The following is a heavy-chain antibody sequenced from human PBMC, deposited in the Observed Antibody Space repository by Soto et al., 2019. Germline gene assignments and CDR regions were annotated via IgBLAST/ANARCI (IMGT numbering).Heavy chain of an antibody. CDR1: GFTVSSNY. CDR2: IYSGGST. Sequence: PGGSLRLSCAASGFTVSSNYMSWVRQAPGKGLEWVSVIYSGGSTYYADSVKGRFTISRDNSKNTLYLQMNSLRADDTAVYYCARLTMVRGVISSSYYYYYMDVWGKGTTVTVSS. V-gene: IGHV3-53*01. D-gene: IGHD3-10*01. J-gene: IGHJ6*03. CDR3: ARLTMVRGVISSSYYYYYMDV.